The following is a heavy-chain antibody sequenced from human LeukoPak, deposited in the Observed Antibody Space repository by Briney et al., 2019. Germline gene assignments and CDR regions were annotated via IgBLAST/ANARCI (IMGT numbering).Heavy chain of an antibody. CDR3: ARSELRGVIAS. D-gene: IGHD3-10*01. Sequence: SETLSLTCMVSGYSISSGYYWGWIRQPPGKGPEGIGISHHGGVTHYIPSLKSRVSISRDTSKNQLSLSMMPVTAADTAVYYCARSELRGVIASWGRGTLVTVSP. J-gene: IGHJ4*02. CDR1: GYSISSGYY. V-gene: IGHV4-38-2*02. CDR2: SHHGGVT.